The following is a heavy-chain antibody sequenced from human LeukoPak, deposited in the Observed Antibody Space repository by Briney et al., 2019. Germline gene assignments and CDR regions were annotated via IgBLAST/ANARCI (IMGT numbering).Heavy chain of an antibody. CDR2: IKQDGSEE. V-gene: IGHV3-7*01. D-gene: IGHD1-26*01. CDR1: GFTFSRYW. CDR3: ARGSSAGASLRHDY. Sequence: GGALILSCACSGFTFSRYWMGWGRPGPGKGVEGGANIKQDGSEENFVDSVKGRFTISRDNAKKSLYLQMNSLRAEDTAVYYCARGSSAGASLRHDYWGQGTLVTVSS. J-gene: IGHJ4*02.